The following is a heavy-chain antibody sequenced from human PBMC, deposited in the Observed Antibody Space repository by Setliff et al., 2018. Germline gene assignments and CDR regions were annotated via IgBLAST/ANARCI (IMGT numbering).Heavy chain of an antibody. D-gene: IGHD1-26*01. CDR3: ASQMGTSETYPK. CDR1: GYTLTNY. J-gene: IGHJ4*02. CDR2: INPNSGGT. V-gene: IGHV1-2*02. Sequence: ASVKVSCKASGYTLTNYMHWVRQAPGQGLEWMGLINPNSGGTTYAQKFQGRVTMTRDTSISTSYMELSRLRSDDTAVYYCASQMGTSETYPKWGQGTPVTVSS.